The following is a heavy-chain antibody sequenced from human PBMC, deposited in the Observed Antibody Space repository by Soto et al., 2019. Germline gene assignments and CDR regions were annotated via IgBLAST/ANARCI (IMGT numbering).Heavy chain of an antibody. D-gene: IGHD2-21*01. J-gene: IGHJ4*02. CDR3: AKDGIAVTIFDY. V-gene: IGHV3-30*18. CDR1: GFTFSSYG. Sequence: GGSLRLSCAAYGFTFSSYGMHWVRQAPGKGLEWVAVISYDGSNKYYADSVKGRFTISRDNSKNTLYLQMNSLRAEDTAVYYCAKDGIAVTIFDYWGQGTLVTVSS. CDR2: ISYDGSNK.